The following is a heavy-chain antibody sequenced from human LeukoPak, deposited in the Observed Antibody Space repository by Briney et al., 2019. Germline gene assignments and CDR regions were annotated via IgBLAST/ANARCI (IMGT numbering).Heavy chain of an antibody. V-gene: IGHV3-30*18. CDR2: ISYDGSNK. CDR1: GFTFSSYS. Sequence: GGSLRLSCAASGFTFSSYSMNWVRQAPGKGLEWVAVISYDGSNKYYADSVKGRFTISRDNSKNTLYLQMNSLRAEDTAVYYCAKGGYNSYFDYWGQGTLVTVSS. D-gene: IGHD5-18*01. J-gene: IGHJ4*02. CDR3: AKGGYNSYFDY.